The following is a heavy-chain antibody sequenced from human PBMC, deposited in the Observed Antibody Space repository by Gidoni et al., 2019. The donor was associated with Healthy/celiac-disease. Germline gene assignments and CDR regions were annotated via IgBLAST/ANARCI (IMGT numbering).Heavy chain of an antibody. CDR1: GFTFSSYA. D-gene: IGHD3-10*01. CDR3: AKLRFGELLLFDY. CDR2: ISGSGGST. V-gene: IGHV3-23*01. J-gene: IGHJ4*02. Sequence: EVQLLESGGGLVQPGGSLRLSCAASGFTFSSYAMSWVRQAPGKGLEWVSAISGSGGSTYYADSVKGRFTIFRDNSKNTLYLQMNSLRAEDTAVYYCAKLRFGELLLFDYWGQGTLVTVSS.